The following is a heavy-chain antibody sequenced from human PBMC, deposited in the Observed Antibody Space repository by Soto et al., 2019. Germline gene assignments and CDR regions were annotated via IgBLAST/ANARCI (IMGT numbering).Heavy chain of an antibody. D-gene: IGHD2-2*01. CDR2: IIPISGTA. V-gene: IGHV1-69*01. CDR3: ARSQGSSSSLEIYYYYYYGMDV. Sequence: QVQLVQSGAEVKKPGSSVKVSCKASGGTCSSYAISWVRQAPGHGLEWMGGIIPISGTANYAQKFQGRVTITADESTSTADMELSSLRSEDTAVYYCARSQGSSSSLEIYYYYYYGMDVWGQGTTVTVSS. J-gene: IGHJ6*02. CDR1: GGTCSSYA.